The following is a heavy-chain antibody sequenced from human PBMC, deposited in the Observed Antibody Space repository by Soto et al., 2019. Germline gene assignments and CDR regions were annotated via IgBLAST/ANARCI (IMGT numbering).Heavy chain of an antibody. CDR1: GGSISSSSYY. CDR2: IYYSGST. CDR3: ARLPVVPAAIVYYYGMDV. Sequence: PSETLSLTCTVSGGSISSSSYYWGWIRQPPGKGLEWIGSIYYSGSTYYNPSLQSRVTMSVDTPQNRFSLKLSSVTAADTAVYYCARLPVVPAAIVYYYGMDVWGQGTTVTVSS. J-gene: IGHJ6*02. D-gene: IGHD2-2*01. V-gene: IGHV4-39*01.